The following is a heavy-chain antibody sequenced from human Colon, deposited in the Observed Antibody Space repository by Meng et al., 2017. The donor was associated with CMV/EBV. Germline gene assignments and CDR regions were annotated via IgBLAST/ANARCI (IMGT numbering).Heavy chain of an antibody. CDR2: IYPDDSDS. CDR1: GFSFSTYW. Sequence: GGSLRLSCAGSGFSFSTYWIGWVRQMPGKGLEWMAIIYPDDSDSRYSPSFQGQVTISVDKSINTTYLRWSSLKASDTAIYYCARTYSGNWDFYFDLWGRGTLVTVSS. CDR3: ARTYSGNWDFYFDL. V-gene: IGHV5-51*01. D-gene: IGHD4-23*01. J-gene: IGHJ2*01.